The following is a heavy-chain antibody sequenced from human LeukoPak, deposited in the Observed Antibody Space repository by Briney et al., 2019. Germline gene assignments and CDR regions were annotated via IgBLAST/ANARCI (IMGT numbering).Heavy chain of an antibody. CDR2: ISASGTT. CDR3: ARRCSSTSCYCD. CDR1: GGSISSYF. Sequence: PLETLSLTCTVSGGSISSYFWSWIRQPAGKGLEWVGRISASGTTNYSPSLKSRVTMSVDTSENHFSLKLSSVTAADTAVYYCARRCSSTSCYCDWGQGTLVTVSS. J-gene: IGHJ4*02. V-gene: IGHV4-4*07. D-gene: IGHD2-2*01.